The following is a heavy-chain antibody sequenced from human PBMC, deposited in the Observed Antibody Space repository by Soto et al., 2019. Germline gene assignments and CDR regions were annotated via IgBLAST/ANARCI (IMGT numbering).Heavy chain of an antibody. J-gene: IGHJ5*02. CDR1: GFTFTSSA. V-gene: IGHV1-58*01. D-gene: IGHD3-3*01. CDR3: AADLDFWSGYHHFDP. CDR2: IVVGSGNT. Sequence: QMQLVQSGPEVKKPGTSVKVSCKASGFTFTSSAVQWVRQARGQRLEWIGWIVVGSGNTNYAQKFQERVTITRDMSTSTAYMELSSLRSEDTAVYYCAADLDFWSGYHHFDPWGQGTLVTVSS.